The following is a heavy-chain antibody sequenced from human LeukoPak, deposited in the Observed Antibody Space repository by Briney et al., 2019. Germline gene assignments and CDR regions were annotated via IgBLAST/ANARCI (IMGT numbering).Heavy chain of an antibody. V-gene: IGHV1-2*02. J-gene: IGHJ4*02. D-gene: IGHD4-17*01. CDR1: GYTFTGYY. CDR3: ARGAIYGDYVYSDY. CDR2: INPNSGGT. Sequence: GASVKVSCKASGYTFTGYYMHWVRQAPGQGLEWMGWINPNSGGTNYAQKFQGRVTMTRDTSINTAYMELSRLRSDDTAVYYCARGAIYGDYVYSDYWGQGTLVTVSS.